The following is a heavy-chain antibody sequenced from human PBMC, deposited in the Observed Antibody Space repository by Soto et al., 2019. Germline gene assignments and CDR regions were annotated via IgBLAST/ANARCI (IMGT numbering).Heavy chain of an antibody. CDR2: INEDGSVI. CDR1: RFTFSSSW. V-gene: IGHV3-7*03. J-gene: IGHJ4*02. D-gene: IGHD5-12*01. Sequence: GGSLRLSCSASRFTFSSSWMAWVRQAPGRGLEWVGNINEDGSVINYADSVRGRFTFSRDNAKNSLFLQMNSLRDEDSAVYYCARDAGYNRFDYWGQGTLLIVSS. CDR3: ARDAGYNRFDY.